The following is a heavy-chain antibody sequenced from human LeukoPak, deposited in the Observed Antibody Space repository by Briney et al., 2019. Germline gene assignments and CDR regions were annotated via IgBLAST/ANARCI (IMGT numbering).Heavy chain of an antibody. V-gene: IGHV4-4*09. CDR3: AGTPARSGWAYYFDY. Sequence: RASETLSLTCAVSGDSIRSDRWNWIRQIPGKGLEWIGYIYHTATTNYNHSFRTRVTMSLDTSNNQFSLRLTSVTAADTAVYYCAGTPARSGWAYYFDYWGQGALVTVSS. D-gene: IGHD6-19*01. CDR1: GDSIRSDR. J-gene: IGHJ4*02. CDR2: IYHTATT.